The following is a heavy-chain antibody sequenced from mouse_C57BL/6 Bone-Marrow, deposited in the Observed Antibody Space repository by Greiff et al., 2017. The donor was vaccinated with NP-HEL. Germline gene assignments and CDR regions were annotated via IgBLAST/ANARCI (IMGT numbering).Heavy chain of an antibody. CDR1: GYSFTGYY. Sequence: VQLQQSGPELVKISCKASGYSFTGYYMNWVKQSPEKSLEWIGEINPSTGGTTYNQKFKAKATLTVDKSSSTAYMQLKSLTSEDSAVYYCARDWDGTFAYWGQGTLVTVSA. J-gene: IGHJ3*01. D-gene: IGHD4-1*01. V-gene: IGHV1-42*01. CDR3: ARDWDGTFAY. CDR2: INPSTGGT.